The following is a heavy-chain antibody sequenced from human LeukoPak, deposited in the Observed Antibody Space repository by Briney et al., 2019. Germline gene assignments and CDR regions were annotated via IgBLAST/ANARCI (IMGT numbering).Heavy chain of an antibody. CDR1: GFTFSSYS. J-gene: IGHJ4*02. CDR2: ISSSSSTI. Sequence: GGSLRLSCAASGFTFSSYSMDWVRQAPGKGLEWVSYISSSSSTIYYADSVKGRFTISRDNAKNSLYLQMNSLRAEDTAVYYCALERRNWPYSFDYWGQGTLDTVSS. D-gene: IGHD1-1*01. V-gene: IGHV3-48*01. CDR3: ALERRNWPYSFDY.